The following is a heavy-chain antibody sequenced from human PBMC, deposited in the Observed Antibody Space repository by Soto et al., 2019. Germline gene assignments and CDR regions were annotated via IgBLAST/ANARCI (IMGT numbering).Heavy chain of an antibody. Sequence: QAHLVQSGAEVKKPGSSVKVSCKASRGTFSSYSISWVRQAPGQGLEWMGRIIPILGVANYAQNFQGRVTITADKATSTAYMDLSSLRSEDIAVYYCARDLGSSGWYFDYWGQGTLVTVSS. V-gene: IGHV1-69*08. CDR2: IIPILGVA. J-gene: IGHJ4*02. CDR1: RGTFSSYS. D-gene: IGHD6-19*01. CDR3: ARDLGSSGWYFDY.